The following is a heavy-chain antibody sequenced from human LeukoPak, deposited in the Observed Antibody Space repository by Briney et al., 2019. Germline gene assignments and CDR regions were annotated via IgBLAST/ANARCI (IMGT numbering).Heavy chain of an antibody. V-gene: IGHV1-2*06. CDR3: ARDQESYIRPSLQFDY. D-gene: IGHD1-1*01. CDR2: INPNSGDT. J-gene: IGHJ4*02. CDR1: GYTFTGYH. Sequence: ASVKVSCKASGYTFTGYHMHWVRQAPGQGLEWMGRINPNSGDTNYAQKFQGRVTMTRDTSTSTVYMELSSLRSEDTAVYYCARDQESYIRPSLQFDYWGQGTLVTVSS.